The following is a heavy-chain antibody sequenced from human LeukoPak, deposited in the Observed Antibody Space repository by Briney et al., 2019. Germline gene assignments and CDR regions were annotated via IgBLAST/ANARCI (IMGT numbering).Heavy chain of an antibody. CDR3: ARVAGNCGGDCYRLVY. CDR1: GYTFTTYD. Sequence: GASVKVSCKASGYTFTTYDINWVRQAPGRGLEWMAWMNPNSGNTGYAQKFQGRVTMTRNTSISTAYMELSSLRSEDTAVYYCARVAGNCGGDCYRLVYWGQGTLVTVAS. V-gene: IGHV1-8*01. D-gene: IGHD2-21*01. J-gene: IGHJ4*02. CDR2: MNPNSGNT.